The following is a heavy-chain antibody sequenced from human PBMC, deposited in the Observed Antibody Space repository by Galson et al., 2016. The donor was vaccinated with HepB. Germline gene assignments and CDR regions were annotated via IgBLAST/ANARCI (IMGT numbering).Heavy chain of an antibody. J-gene: IGHJ5*02. V-gene: IGHV4-34*01. CDR3: ARGPGEWFGGKGNWFDP. CDR2: INHSGST. CDR1: GGSFSGYY. Sequence: SETLSLTCAVYGGSFSGYYWSWIRQPPGKGLAWIGEINHSGSTNYNPSLKSRVTISVDTSKNQFSLKLSSVTAADTAVYYCARGPGEWFGGKGNWFDPWGQGTLVTVSS. D-gene: IGHD3-10*01.